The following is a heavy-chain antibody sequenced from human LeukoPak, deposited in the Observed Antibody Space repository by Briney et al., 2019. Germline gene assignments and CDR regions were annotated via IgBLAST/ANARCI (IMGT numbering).Heavy chain of an antibody. V-gene: IGHV4-59*01. CDR2: IYYSGST. D-gene: IGHD6-19*01. CDR1: GGSISGYY. CDR3: ARGHFGSGWTYYYYYGMDV. Sequence: SETLSLTCTVSGGSISGYYWSWIRQPPGKGLEWIGYIYYSGSTNYNPSLKSRVTISVDTSKNQFSLKLSSVTAADTAVYYCARGHFGSGWTYYYYYGMDVWGQGTTVTVSS. J-gene: IGHJ6*02.